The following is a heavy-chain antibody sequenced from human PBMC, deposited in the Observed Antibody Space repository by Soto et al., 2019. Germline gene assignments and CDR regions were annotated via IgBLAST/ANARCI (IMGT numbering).Heavy chain of an antibody. J-gene: IGHJ3*02. CDR2: IFSGGST. D-gene: IGHD6-19*01. V-gene: IGHV3-53*04. CDR3: ARDRYSSGWLDAFDI. CDR1: GFTVSSNY. Sequence: DVQLVESGGGLVQPGGSLRLSCAASGFTVSSNYMSWVRQAPGKGLEWVSVIFSGGSTYYADSVKGRFTISRHSSKNTLYLQMNSLRAEDTAVYYCARDRYSSGWLDAFDIWGQGTTVTVSS.